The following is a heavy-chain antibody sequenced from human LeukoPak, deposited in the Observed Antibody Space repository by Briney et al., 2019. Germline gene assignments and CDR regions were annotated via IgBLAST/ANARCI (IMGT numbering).Heavy chain of an antibody. CDR1: GGSISSYY. CDR2: IYYSGST. D-gene: IGHD2-21*01. J-gene: IGHJ3*02. CDR3: ARQKPGNYAFDI. V-gene: IGHV4-59*08. Sequence: SETLSLTCCVSGGSISSYYWSWIRQPPGEGLEWIGYIYYSGSTNYKPSLKSRVTISVDTSKNQLSLKLSSVTAADTAVYYCARQKPGNYAFDIWGQGTMVTVSS.